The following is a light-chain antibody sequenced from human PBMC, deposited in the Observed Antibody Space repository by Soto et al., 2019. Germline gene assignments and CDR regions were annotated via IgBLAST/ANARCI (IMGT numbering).Light chain of an antibody. CDR3: QQYGSSPPIT. CDR2: GAT. V-gene: IGKV3-20*01. CDR1: QSVSSV. J-gene: IGKJ5*01. Sequence: EVLMTQSPATLSLSPGERATLSCRASQSVSSVLAWYQHKPGQAPRLLIYGATTRATGVPARFSGSGSGTDFTLTISRLEPEDFAVYYCQQYGSSPPITFGQGTRLEIK.